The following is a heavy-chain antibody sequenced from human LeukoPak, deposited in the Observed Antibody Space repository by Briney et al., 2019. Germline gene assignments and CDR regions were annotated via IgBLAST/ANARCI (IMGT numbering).Heavy chain of an antibody. V-gene: IGHV3-43*02. D-gene: IGHD3-3*01. Sequence: EGSLRLSCAASGFTFDDYAMHWVRQAPGKGLEWVSLISGDGGSTYYADSVKGRFTISRDNSKNSLYLQMNSLRTEDTALYYCAKDIGRFLEWLSLDYWGQGTLVTVSS. CDR2: ISGDGGST. J-gene: IGHJ4*02. CDR1: GFTFDDYA. CDR3: AKDIGRFLEWLSLDY.